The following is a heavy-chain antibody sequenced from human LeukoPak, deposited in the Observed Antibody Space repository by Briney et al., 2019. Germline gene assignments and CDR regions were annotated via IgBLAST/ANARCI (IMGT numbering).Heavy chain of an antibody. D-gene: IGHD3-10*01. CDR3: ARGYGFGELSWFDP. CDR2: ISVYNGNT. V-gene: IGHV1-18*01. CDR1: GYTFTSYG. Sequence: GASVTLSRKSSGYTFTSYGISWVRQAPGQGLGWMGWISVYNGNTNYAQKLQGRVRMTTDTSTSTAYMELRSLRSDDTAVYYCARGYGFGELSWFDPWGQGTLVTVSS. J-gene: IGHJ5*02.